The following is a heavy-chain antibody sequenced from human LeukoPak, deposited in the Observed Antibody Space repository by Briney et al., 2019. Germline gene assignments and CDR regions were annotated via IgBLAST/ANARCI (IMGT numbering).Heavy chain of an antibody. CDR1: GFTFSDYY. J-gene: IGHJ4*02. V-gene: IGHV3-11*03. CDR2: ISSSTSYT. D-gene: IGHD3-22*01. Sequence: GGSLRLSCAASGFTFSDYYMSWIRQAPGKGLEWVSYISSSTSYTNYADPVKGRFTISRDNAKNSLYLQMNSLRAEDTAVYYCARPYYYDSSNYYLTTSSFDYWGQGTLVTVSS. CDR3: ARPYYYDSSNYYLTTSSFDY.